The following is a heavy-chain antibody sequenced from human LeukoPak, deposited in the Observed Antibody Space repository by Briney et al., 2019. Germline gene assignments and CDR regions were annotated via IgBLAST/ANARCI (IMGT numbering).Heavy chain of an antibody. CDR3: ARGRIAVAGPNNWFDP. CDR1: GDSISSHY. Sequence: SETLSLTCTVSGDSISSHYWSWIRQPPGKGLEWIGYVYYSGSTHYSPSLKDRVTISVETSKNKFSLKLNSVTAADTAVYYCARGRIAVAGPNNWFDPWGQGTLVTVSS. D-gene: IGHD6-13*01. J-gene: IGHJ5*02. CDR2: VYYSGST. V-gene: IGHV4-59*11.